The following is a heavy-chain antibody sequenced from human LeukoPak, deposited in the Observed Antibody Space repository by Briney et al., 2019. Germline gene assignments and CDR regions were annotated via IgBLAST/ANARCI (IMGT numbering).Heavy chain of an antibody. CDR1: GYTFTSYA. J-gene: IGHJ6*04. Sequence: ASVKVSCKASGYTFTSYAMHWVRQAPGQGLEWMGWISAYNGNTNYAQKLQGRVTMTTDTSTTTAYMELRSLGSDDTAVYYCARNHYSGSYSPRDGMDVWGKGTTVTVSS. V-gene: IGHV1-18*01. D-gene: IGHD1-26*01. CDR2: ISAYNGNT. CDR3: ARNHYSGSYSPRDGMDV.